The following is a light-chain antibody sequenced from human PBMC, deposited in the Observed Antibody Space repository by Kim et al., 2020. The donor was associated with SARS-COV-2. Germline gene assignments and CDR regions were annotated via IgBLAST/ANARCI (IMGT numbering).Light chain of an antibody. CDR1: ALPKQY. Sequence: PGQTARITCSGDALPKQYAYWYQQKPGQAPVLVIYKDSERRSGIPERFSGSSSGTTVTLTISGVQAEDEADYYCQSADSSGTYVVFGGGTQLTVL. V-gene: IGLV3-25*03. CDR2: KDS. CDR3: QSADSSGTYVV. J-gene: IGLJ2*01.